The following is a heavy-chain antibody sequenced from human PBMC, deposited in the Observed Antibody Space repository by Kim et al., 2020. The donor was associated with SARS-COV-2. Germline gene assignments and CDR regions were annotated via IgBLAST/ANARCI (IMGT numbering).Heavy chain of an antibody. CDR3: ARTTSGWPNWLDY. CDR2: VTPSTGNT. J-gene: IGHJ4*02. Sequence: ASVKVSCMASGYLFSMYDINWVRQASGQGLEWLGWVTPSTGNTGNAQKFQGRVTMTRDISRRTAYMELSNLRSEDTAVYYCARTTSGWPNWLDYWGQGTL. D-gene: IGHD6-19*01. CDR1: GYLFSMYD. V-gene: IGHV1-8*01.